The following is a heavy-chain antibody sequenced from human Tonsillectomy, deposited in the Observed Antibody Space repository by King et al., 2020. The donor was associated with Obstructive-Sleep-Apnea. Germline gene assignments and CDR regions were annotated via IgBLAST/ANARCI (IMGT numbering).Heavy chain of an antibody. CDR3: AKDGDPSRNFLDAFDV. Sequence: HVQLVESGGGVVHPGRSLRLSCEASRFMFSTYGMNWVRQAPGKGLEWVAVISDDGSHESYADSVKGRFTISRDKSQNTVYLQMNSLRDEDTAVYYCAKDGDPSRNFLDAFDVWGQGTMVTVSS. J-gene: IGHJ3*01. D-gene: IGHD1-14*01. CDR1: RFMFSTYG. V-gene: IGHV3-30*18. CDR2: ISDDGSHE.